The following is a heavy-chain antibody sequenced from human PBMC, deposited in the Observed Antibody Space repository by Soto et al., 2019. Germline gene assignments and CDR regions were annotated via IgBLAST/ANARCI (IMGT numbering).Heavy chain of an antibody. CDR3: ARDPSAVSTTGFDY. J-gene: IGHJ4*02. CDR2: LSYDGRDE. CDR1: GFTFSSYV. Sequence: QVQLVQSGGGVVQPGRSLRLSCAASGFTFSSYVMHWVAQAPGKGLEWVAVLSYDGRDEYYADSVKGRFTISRDNSKNTLSLQINSLRPEDTALYYCARDPSAVSTTGFDYWGQGALVIVSS. D-gene: IGHD4-17*01. V-gene: IGHV3-30*04.